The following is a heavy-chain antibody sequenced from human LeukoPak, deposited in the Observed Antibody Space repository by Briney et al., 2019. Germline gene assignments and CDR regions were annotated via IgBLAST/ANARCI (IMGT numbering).Heavy chain of an antibody. CDR2: ISSDGSNK. CDR3: AKDNDYGGYSYGMDV. Sequence: QTGRSLRLSCAASGFSFSSYDMHWVRQAPGKGLEWVAVISSDGSNKHYGDAVKGRFTVSRDSSKNTVDLQMSTLRAEDTAVYYCAKDNDYGGYSYGMDVWGQGTLVTVSS. D-gene: IGHD4/OR15-4a*01. J-gene: IGHJ6*02. CDR1: GFSFSSYD. V-gene: IGHV3-30*18.